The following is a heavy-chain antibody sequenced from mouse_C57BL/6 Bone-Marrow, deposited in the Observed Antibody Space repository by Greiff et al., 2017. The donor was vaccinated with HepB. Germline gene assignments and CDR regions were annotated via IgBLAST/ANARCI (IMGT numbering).Heavy chain of an antibody. CDR1: GYTFTSYW. J-gene: IGHJ2*01. CDR2: INPSSGYT. V-gene: IGHV1-7*01. D-gene: IGHD2-2*01. Sequence: VQLKESGAELAKPGASVKLSCKASGYTFTSYWMHWVNQRPGQGLKWIGYINPSSGYTKYNQKFQDKATLTADKSSSTAYMQLSSLTYEDSAFYYCARLVTTRFDYWGQGTTLTVSS. CDR3: ARLVTTRFDY.